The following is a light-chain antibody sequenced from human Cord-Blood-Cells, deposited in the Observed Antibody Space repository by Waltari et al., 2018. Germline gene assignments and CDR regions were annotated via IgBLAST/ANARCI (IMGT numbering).Light chain of an antibody. V-gene: IGKV4-1*01. CDR2: WAS. Sequence: DIVMNQSPDSLAVYLGERATINCNSSQSVLYSSNNKNYLAWYQQKPGQPPKLLIYWASTRESGVPDRFSGSGSGTDFTLTISSLQAEDVAVYYCQQYYSTPYTFGQGTKLEIK. CDR1: QSVLYSSNNKNY. J-gene: IGKJ2*01. CDR3: QQYYSTPYT.